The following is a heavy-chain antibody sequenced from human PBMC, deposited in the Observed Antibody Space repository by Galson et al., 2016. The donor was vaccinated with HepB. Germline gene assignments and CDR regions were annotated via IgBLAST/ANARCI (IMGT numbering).Heavy chain of an antibody. CDR2: IYPPDSDT. D-gene: IGHD5-12*01. CDR3: ARHGRRGGYEWLADQ. CDR1: GYSFGSYW. V-gene: IGHV5-51*01. J-gene: IGHJ4*02. Sequence: QSGAEVKKPGQSLKISCKGSGYSFGSYWIGWVRQMPGRGLEWMGIIYPPDSDTRYSPSFQGQVTISADTSAHTAYLQWNSLKASDTAMYYCARHGRRGGYEWLADQWGQGTLVTVS.